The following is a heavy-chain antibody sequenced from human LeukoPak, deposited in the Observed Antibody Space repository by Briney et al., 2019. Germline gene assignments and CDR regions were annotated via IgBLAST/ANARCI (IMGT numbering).Heavy chain of an antibody. D-gene: IGHD1-26*01. J-gene: IGHJ5*02. CDR3: AREGTGASRWFDP. CDR2: IHYTGNT. V-gene: IGHV4-59*01. CDR1: GGSISTYY. Sequence: SETLSLTCAVSGGSISTYYWSWIRQPPGKGLEWIGYIHYTGNTNNNHSLKSRVTISLDTSKNQFSLKLSSVTAADTAVYYCAREGTGASRWFDPWGQGTLVTVSS.